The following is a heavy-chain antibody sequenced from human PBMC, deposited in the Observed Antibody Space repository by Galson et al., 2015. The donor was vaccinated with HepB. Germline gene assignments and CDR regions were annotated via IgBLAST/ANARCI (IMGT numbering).Heavy chain of an antibody. D-gene: IGHD3-22*01. Sequence: SLRLSCAASGFTFSGSAMHWVRQASGKGLEWVGRIRSKANSYATAYAASVKGRFTISRDDSKNTAYLQMNSLKTEDTAVYYCTRVGPRYDSSGYYYGENAFDIWGQGTMVTVSS. CDR1: GFTFSGSA. J-gene: IGHJ3*02. V-gene: IGHV3-73*01. CDR2: IRSKANSYAT. CDR3: TRVGPRYDSSGYYYGENAFDI.